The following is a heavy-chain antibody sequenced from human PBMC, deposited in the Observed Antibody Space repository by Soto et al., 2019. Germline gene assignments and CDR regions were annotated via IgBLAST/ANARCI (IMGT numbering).Heavy chain of an antibody. J-gene: IGHJ6*02. CDR3: ARDFYDSSGYYYYYYGMDV. Sequence: AAVKVSCKASGYTFTSYYMHWVRQAPGQGLEWMGIINPSGGSTSYAQKFQGRVTMTRDTSTSTVCMELSSLRSEDTAVYYCARDFYDSSGYYYYYYGMDVWGQGTTVTVSS. V-gene: IGHV1-46*01. CDR1: GYTFTSYY. D-gene: IGHD3-22*01. CDR2: INPSGGST.